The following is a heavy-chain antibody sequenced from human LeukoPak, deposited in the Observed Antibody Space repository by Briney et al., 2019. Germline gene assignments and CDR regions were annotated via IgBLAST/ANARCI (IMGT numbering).Heavy chain of an antibody. CDR2: ISSSGGTT. CDR1: GFTFSSYA. J-gene: IGHJ4*02. CDR3: AKDGGIAVAGIDY. D-gene: IGHD6-19*01. V-gene: IGHV3-23*01. Sequence: GGSLRLSCAASGFTFSSYAMSWVRQAPGKGLEWVSSISSSGGTTYYADSVKGRFTISRDNSKNTLYLQMNSLRAEDTAVYYCAKDGGIAVAGIDYWGQGTLVTVSS.